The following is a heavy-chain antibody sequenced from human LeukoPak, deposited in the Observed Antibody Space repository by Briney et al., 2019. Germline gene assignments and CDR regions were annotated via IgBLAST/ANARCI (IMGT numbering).Heavy chain of an antibody. CDR2: ISGSGGST. J-gene: IGHJ5*02. V-gene: IGHV3-23*01. CDR1: GFTFSSYA. D-gene: IGHD2-2*01. CDR3: AKRVRYCSSTSCYNWFDP. Sequence: GGSLRLSCAASGFTFSSYAMSWVRQAPGKGLEWVSAISGSGGSTYYADSVKGRFTISRDNSKNTLYLQMNSLRAEDTGVYYCAKRVRYCSSTSCYNWFDPWGEGTLVTVSS.